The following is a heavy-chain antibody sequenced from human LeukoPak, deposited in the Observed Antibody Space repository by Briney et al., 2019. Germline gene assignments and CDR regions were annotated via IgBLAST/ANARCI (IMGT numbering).Heavy chain of an antibody. CDR3: AREPLVGAAARAFDI. J-gene: IGHJ3*02. CDR1: GFTFSSYS. V-gene: IGHV3-21*01. CDR2: ISSSSSYI. D-gene: IGHD6-13*01. Sequence: PGGSLRLSCAASGFTFSSYSMNWVRQAPGKGLEWVSSISSSSSYIYYADSVKGRFTISRDNAKNSLYLRMNSLRAEDTAVYYCAREPLVGAAARAFDIWGQGTMVTASS.